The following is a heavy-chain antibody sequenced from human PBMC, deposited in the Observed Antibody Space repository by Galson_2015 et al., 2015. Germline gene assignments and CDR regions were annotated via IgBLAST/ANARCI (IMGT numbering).Heavy chain of an antibody. J-gene: IGHJ1*01. D-gene: IGHD3-22*01. Sequence: SLRLSCAASGFTFSSYAMSWVRQAPGKGLEWVSAISGSGGSTYYADSEKGRFTISRDNSKNTLYLQMNSLRAEDTAVYYCAKDEPRPYYYDSSGYYSSLVQHWGQGTLVTVSS. CDR2: ISGSGGST. CDR1: GFTFSSYA. V-gene: IGHV3-23*01. CDR3: AKDEPRPYYYDSSGYYSSLVQH.